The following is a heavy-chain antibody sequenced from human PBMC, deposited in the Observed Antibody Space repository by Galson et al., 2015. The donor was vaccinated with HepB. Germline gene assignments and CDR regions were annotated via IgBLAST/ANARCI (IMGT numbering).Heavy chain of an antibody. CDR2: FDPEDGET. Sequence: VKVSCKVSGYTLTELSMHWVRQAPGKGLEWMGGFDPEDGETIYAQKFQGRVTMTEDTSTDTAYMELSSLRSEDTAVYYCATGITGTTVNYYGMDVWGQGTTVTVSS. CDR3: ATGITGTTVNYYGMDV. D-gene: IGHD1-7*01. J-gene: IGHJ6*02. V-gene: IGHV1-24*01. CDR1: GYTLTELS.